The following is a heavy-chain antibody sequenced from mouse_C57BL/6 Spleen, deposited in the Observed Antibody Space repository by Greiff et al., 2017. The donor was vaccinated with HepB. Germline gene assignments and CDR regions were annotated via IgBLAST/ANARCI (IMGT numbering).Heavy chain of an antibody. CDR3: ARIGAYSNYLYYFDY. J-gene: IGHJ2*01. D-gene: IGHD2-5*01. Sequence: QVTLKECGPGILQPSQTLSLTCSFSGFSLSTFGMGVGWLSHPTGQGLEWLAHILGDDDKYYNPALKSRLIISKDTSTNKVFHKIANVDTADPATYYCARIGAYSNYLYYFDYWGQGTTLTVSS. CDR2: ILGDDDK. CDR1: GFSLSTFGMG. V-gene: IGHV8-8*01.